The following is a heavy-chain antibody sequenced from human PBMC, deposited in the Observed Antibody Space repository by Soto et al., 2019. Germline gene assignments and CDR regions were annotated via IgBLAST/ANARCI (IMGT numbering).Heavy chain of an antibody. CDR2: ISAYNGNT. D-gene: IGHD3-10*01. Sequence: QVQLVQSGAEVKKPGAAVTVAFKASGYTFTSYGISWVRQATGQVLAWMGWISAYNGNTNYAQKLQGRVTMTTDTATSTAYMELRSLRSDDTAVYYCARTPITMVRGVIDYWGQGTLVTVSS. J-gene: IGHJ4*02. V-gene: IGHV1-18*04. CDR3: ARTPITMVRGVIDY. CDR1: GYTFTSYG.